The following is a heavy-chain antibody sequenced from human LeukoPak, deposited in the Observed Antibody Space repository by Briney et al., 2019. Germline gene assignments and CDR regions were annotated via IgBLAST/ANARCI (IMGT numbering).Heavy chain of an antibody. J-gene: IGHJ1*01. CDR3: ASPQYYYDSSGYYYVEYFQH. V-gene: IGHV1-69*06. CDR2: IIPIFGTA. Sequence: ASVNVSCKASVGTFSIYAISWVRQAPGQGLEWMGRIIPIFGTANYAQKFQGRVTITADKSTSTAYMELSSLRSEDTAVYYCASPQYYYDSSGYYYVEYFQHWGQGTLVTVSS. D-gene: IGHD3-22*01. CDR1: VGTFSIYA.